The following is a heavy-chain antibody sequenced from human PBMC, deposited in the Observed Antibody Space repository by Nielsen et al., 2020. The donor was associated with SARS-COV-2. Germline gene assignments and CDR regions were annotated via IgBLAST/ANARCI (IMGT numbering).Heavy chain of an antibody. V-gene: IGHV1-24*01. CDR2: FGPEDGET. Sequence: ASEQVPCQVSGYTLTELYMHRLRQAPPKGLEWLVAFGPEDGETIYAQKFQGRVTMTEDTSTDTAYMGLSSLRSEDTAVYYCATGAAAGTQNWFDPWGQGTLVTVSS. J-gene: IGHJ5*02. D-gene: IGHD6-13*01. CDR3: ATGAAAGTQNWFDP. CDR1: GYTLTELY.